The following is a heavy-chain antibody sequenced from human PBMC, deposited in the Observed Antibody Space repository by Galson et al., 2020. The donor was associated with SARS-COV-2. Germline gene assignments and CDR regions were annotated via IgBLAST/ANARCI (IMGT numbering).Heavy chain of an antibody. D-gene: IGHD1-7*01. CDR2: IIPIFGTA. V-gene: IGHV1-69*13. CDR3: ARQIWNSLRVEFDY. Sequence: SEKVSCKASGGTFRSYAISWVRQTPGQGLEWMGGIIPIFGTANYAQKFQGRVTITADESTSTAYMELSSLRSEDTAVYYCARQIWNSLRVEFDYWGQGTLVTVSS. CDR1: GGTFRSYA. J-gene: IGHJ4*02.